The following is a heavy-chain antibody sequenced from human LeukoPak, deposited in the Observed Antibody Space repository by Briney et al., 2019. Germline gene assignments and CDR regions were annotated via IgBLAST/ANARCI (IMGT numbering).Heavy chain of an antibody. D-gene: IGHD2-2*02. J-gene: IGHJ6*03. CDR1: GGSISSYY. Sequence: SETLSLTCTVSGGSISSYYWSWIRQPPGKGLEWIGYIYYSGSTNYNPSLKSRVTISVDTSKNQFSLKLSSVTAADTAVYYCAREVVVVVPAAIKYYYYMDVWGKGTTVTVSS. V-gene: IGHV4-59*01. CDR3: AREVVVVVPAAIKYYYYMDV. CDR2: IYYSGST.